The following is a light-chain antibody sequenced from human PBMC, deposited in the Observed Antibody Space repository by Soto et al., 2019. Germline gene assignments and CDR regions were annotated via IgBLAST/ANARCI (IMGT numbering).Light chain of an antibody. CDR1: QSVVIW. J-gene: IGKJ4*02. Sequence: DIQMTQSPSTLSASVGDRVTITCRASQSVVIWLAWYQQKPGKAPKLLIHKASNLEDGVPSRFTRSGSGTEFTLTISSLQPDDVGTYYGHQYRDYPVTFGGGTKVGIK. CDR3: HQYRDYPVT. V-gene: IGKV1-5*03. CDR2: KAS.